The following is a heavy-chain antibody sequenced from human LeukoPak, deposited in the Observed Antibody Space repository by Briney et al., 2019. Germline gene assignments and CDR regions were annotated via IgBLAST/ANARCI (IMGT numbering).Heavy chain of an antibody. CDR1: GFAFSSYG. D-gene: IGHD6-6*01. CDR3: ARRTSSFYYMDV. CDR2: ISSSSSTI. J-gene: IGHJ6*03. V-gene: IGHV3-48*04. Sequence: GGSLRLSCAASGFAFSSYGMNWVRQAPGKGLEWVSYISSSSSTIYYADSVKGRFTNSRDSAQNSLYLQMNSLRAEDTAVYYCARRTSSFYYMDVWGKGTTVTVSS.